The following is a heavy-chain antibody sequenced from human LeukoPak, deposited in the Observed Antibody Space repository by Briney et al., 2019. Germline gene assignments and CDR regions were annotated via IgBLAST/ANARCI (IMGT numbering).Heavy chain of an antibody. J-gene: IGHJ4*02. CDR2: IYNSGTT. V-gene: IGHV4-39*01. CDR3: ARHREMATIYFDY. CDR1: GGSIGRSSYY. D-gene: IGHD5-24*01. Sequence: SETLSLTCTVSGGSIGRSSYYWGWIRQPPGKGLEWIGSIYNSGTTYYNPSLKSRVTISVDTSKNQFSLKLSSVTAADTASYYCARHREMATIYFDYWGQGTLVTVSS.